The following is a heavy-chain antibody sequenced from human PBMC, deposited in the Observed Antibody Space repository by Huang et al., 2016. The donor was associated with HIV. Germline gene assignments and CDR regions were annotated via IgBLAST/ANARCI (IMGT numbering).Heavy chain of an antibody. J-gene: IGHJ4*02. D-gene: IGHD4-17*01. Sequence: QVHLLQSGADVKKPGASVKVSCKASGYTFTSFGITWVRQAPGQGLEWIGWIGGYNGHTNYAQKRQDRLNMATDTSTTTVYMEVRGLRSDDTAIYYCARTIGDYVSGMDYWGQGTLVTVSS. CDR3: ARTIGDYVSGMDY. V-gene: IGHV1-18*01. CDR2: IGGYNGHT. CDR1: GYTFTSFG.